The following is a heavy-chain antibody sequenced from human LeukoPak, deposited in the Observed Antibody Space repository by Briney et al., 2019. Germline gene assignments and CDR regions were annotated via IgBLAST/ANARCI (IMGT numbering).Heavy chain of an antibody. CDR3: AKDCSSGWYFFSYFDY. D-gene: IGHD6-19*01. Sequence: GGSLRLSCAASGFTFSSYAMSWVRQAPGKGLEWVSAISGSGGSTYYADSVKGRFTIPRDNSKNTLYLQMNSLRAEDTAVYYCAKDCSSGWYFFSYFDYWGQGTLVTVSS. CDR2: ISGSGGST. CDR1: GFTFSSYA. J-gene: IGHJ4*02. V-gene: IGHV3-23*01.